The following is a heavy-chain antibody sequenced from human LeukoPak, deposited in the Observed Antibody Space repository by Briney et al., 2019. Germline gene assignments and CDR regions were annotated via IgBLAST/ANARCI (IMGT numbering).Heavy chain of an antibody. J-gene: IGHJ6*02. D-gene: IGHD2-2*01. CDR1: DYTFTRSG. CDR2: ISAYNGNT. V-gene: IGHV1-18*01. Sequence: ASVKVSCKASDYTFTRSGISWVRQAPGQGLEWMGWISAYNGNTNYAQKLQGRVTMTTDTSTSTAYMELRRLRSDDTAVYYCARYCGSIRCSYGMDVWGQGTTVTVSS. CDR3: ARYCGSIRCSYGMDV.